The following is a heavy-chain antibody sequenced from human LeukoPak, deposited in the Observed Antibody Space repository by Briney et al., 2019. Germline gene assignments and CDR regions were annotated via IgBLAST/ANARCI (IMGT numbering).Heavy chain of an antibody. V-gene: IGHV3-48*03. CDR3: AKTASPIAAAGILGAFDI. CDR1: GFTFSSYE. Sequence: GGSLRLSCAASGFTFSSYEMNWVRQAPGKGLEWVSYISSSGSTIYYADSVKGRFTISRDNAKNSLYLQMNSLRAGDTALYYCAKTASPIAAAGILGAFDIWGQGTMVTVSS. J-gene: IGHJ3*02. CDR2: ISSSGSTI. D-gene: IGHD6-13*01.